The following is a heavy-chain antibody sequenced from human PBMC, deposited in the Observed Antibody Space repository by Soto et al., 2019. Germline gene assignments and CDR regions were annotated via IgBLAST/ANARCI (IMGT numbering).Heavy chain of an antibody. CDR2: IDLSESYT. CDR3: ATQGLTTYYFGY. V-gene: IGHV5-10-1*03. J-gene: IGHJ4*02. Sequence: EVQLVQSGAEVKKSGESLRISCKVSGYSFASQWISCVRQVPGKGQEWMGRIDLSESYTTYNPSFQGHVTFSADKSITTAYLQWRSLEASDTATYYCATQGLTTYYFGYWGQGTLVTVSS. CDR1: GYSFASQW.